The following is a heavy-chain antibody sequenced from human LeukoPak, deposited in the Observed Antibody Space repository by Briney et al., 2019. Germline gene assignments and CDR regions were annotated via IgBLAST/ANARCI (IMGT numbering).Heavy chain of an antibody. J-gene: IGHJ3*02. CDR3: ARHSQWGIIPWAFDI. V-gene: IGHV4-38-2*01. Sequence: PSGTLSLTCAVSGYSISNGYYWGWVRQPPGKGLEWIATIFESGSTYYSPSPKSRVAISVDTSRNQFSLKLSSVTAADTAVYFCARHSQWGIIPWAFDIWGQGTMVTVSS. CDR1: GYSISNGYY. CDR2: IFESGST. D-gene: IGHD3-16*01.